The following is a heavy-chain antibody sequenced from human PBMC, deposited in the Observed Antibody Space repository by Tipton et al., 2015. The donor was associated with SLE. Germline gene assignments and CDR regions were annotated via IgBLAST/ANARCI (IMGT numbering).Heavy chain of an antibody. CDR2: IKEDGSEE. J-gene: IGHJ3*02. CDR3: AREYQGRFYVNGVFDI. D-gene: IGHD2-8*01. Sequence: SLRLSCAASGFTFNNNWMTWVRQAPGKGLEWVAHIKEDGSEEFYVGSVRGRFFISRDNGKNSLFLQMNSLNAEDTAVYYCAREYQGRFYVNGVFDIWGQGTMVTVSS. CDR1: GFTFNNNW. V-gene: IGHV3-7*01.